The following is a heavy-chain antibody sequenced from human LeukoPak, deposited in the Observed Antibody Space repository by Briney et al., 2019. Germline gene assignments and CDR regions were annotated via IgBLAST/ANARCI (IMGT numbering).Heavy chain of an antibody. CDR3: AERNTAMVVLPYFFDS. V-gene: IGHV3-30*18. CDR1: GFTFSSYG. J-gene: IGHJ4*02. Sequence: GGSLRLSCAASGFTFSSYGMHWVRQAPGKGLEWVAVISYDGSNKYYADSVKGRFTISRDNSKNTLYLQMNSLRAEDTAVYYCAERNTAMVVLPYFFDSWGQGTLVTVSS. D-gene: IGHD5-18*01. CDR2: ISYDGSNK.